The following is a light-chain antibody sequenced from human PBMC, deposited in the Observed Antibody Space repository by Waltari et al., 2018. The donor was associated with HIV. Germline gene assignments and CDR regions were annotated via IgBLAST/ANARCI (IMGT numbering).Light chain of an antibody. CDR3: ASWDDSLNGLV. V-gene: IGLV1-44*01. J-gene: IGLJ3*02. CDR2: SNA. Sequence: QSVLTQPPSASGTPGQRVTISCSGSSSNIRSNTVSWYQQLPGTAPKLPIYSNAQRPSAVRYRFSGSKADSSATLAISWLQSEDEADYYCASWDDSLNGLVFGGGTKLTVL. CDR1: SSNIRSNT.